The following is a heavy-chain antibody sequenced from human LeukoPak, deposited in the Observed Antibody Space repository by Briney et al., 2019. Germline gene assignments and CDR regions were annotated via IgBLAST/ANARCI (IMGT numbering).Heavy chain of an antibody. V-gene: IGHV1-69*13. CDR3: AAVLDTAMVNFDY. CDR2: IIPIFGTA. J-gene: IGHJ4*02. Sequence: SVKVSCKASGGTFSSSAISWVRQAPGQGLEWMGGIIPIFGTANYAQKFQGRVTITADESTSTAYMELSSLRSEDTAVYYCAAVLDTAMVNFDYWGQGTLVTVSS. D-gene: IGHD5-18*01. CDR1: GGTFSSSA.